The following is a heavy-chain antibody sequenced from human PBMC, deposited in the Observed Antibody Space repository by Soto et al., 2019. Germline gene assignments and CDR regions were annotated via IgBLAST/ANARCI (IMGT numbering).Heavy chain of an antibody. CDR2: IIPIFSTA. CDR3: AREGEHDAFDI. D-gene: IGHD3-16*01. Sequence: QVQLVQSGAEVKKPGSSVKVSCKASGGTFSSYAISWVRQAPGQGLEWMGGIIPIFSTANYAQKLQGRVTIPADESTSTAFIELSSLRSEDTAVYYCAREGEHDAFDIWRQGTIASVSS. CDR1: GGTFSSYA. V-gene: IGHV1-69*12. J-gene: IGHJ3*02.